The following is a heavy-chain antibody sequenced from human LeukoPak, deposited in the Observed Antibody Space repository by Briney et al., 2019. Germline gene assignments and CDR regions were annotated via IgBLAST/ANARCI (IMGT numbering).Heavy chain of an antibody. CDR3: AKFELGGSSWHPPWL. CDR2: ISGSSGST. CDR1: GFSFSDYA. V-gene: IGHV3-23*01. Sequence: GGSLRLSCAASGFSFSDYAMSWVRQAPGKGLEWVSAISGSSGSTYYADSVKGQFTISRDNSKNTLYLQMNSLRAEGTAVYYCAKFELGGSSWHPPWLWGQGTLVTVSS. D-gene: IGHD6-13*01. J-gene: IGHJ4*02.